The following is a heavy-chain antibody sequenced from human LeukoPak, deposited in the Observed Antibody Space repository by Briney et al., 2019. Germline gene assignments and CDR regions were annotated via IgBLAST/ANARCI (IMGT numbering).Heavy chain of an antibody. CDR1: GGSMGSYY. V-gene: IGHV4-4*07. CDR2: IYSAGTT. CDR3: ARDKAWLDP. D-gene: IGHD5-12*01. J-gene: IGHJ5*02. Sequence: PSETLSLTCTVSGGSMGSYYWAWIRQPAGKGLEWIGRIYSAGTTTYNPALKSRVTMSIDMSKNQFSLTLRSMTAADTAVYYCARDKAWLDPWGQGTLVTVSP.